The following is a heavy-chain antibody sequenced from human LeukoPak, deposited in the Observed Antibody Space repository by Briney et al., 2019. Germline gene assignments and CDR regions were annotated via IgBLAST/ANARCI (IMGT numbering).Heavy chain of an antibody. CDR2: IYYSGST. Sequence: SETLSLTRTVSGGSISSYYWSWIRQPPGKGLEWIGYIYYSGSTNYNPSLKSRVTISVDTSKNQFSLKLSSVTAADTAVYYCARDGSGSDYGMDVWGQGTTVTVSS. V-gene: IGHV4-59*01. CDR3: ARDGSGSDYGMDV. D-gene: IGHD3-10*01. J-gene: IGHJ6*02. CDR1: GGSISSYY.